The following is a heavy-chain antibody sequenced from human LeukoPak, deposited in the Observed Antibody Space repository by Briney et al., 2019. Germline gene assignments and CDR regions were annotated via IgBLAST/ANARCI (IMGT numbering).Heavy chain of an antibody. D-gene: IGHD1-26*01. CDR1: GFTFSNSA. CDR2: ISNSGDAT. V-gene: IGHV3-23*01. J-gene: IGHJ4*02. Sequence: PGGSLRLSCAASGFTFSNSAMTWVRQVPGKGLEWVSGISNSGDATYYADSVKGRFTISRDNSKNTLYLQMNSLRAEDTAVYYCAREEWEPDYWGQGTLVTVSS. CDR3: AREEWEPDY.